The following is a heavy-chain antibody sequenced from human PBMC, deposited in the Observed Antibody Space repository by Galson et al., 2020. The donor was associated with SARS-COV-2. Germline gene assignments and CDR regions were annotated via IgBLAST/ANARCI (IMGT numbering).Heavy chain of an antibody. D-gene: IGHD3-22*01. V-gene: IGHV4-39*01. CDR1: GGSISSSSYY. Sequence: SETLSLTCTVSGGSISSSSYYWGWIRQPPGKGLEWNGSIYYSGSTYYNPSLKSRVTISVDTSKNQFSLKLSSVTAADTAVYYCARRVLGITFYDSSAQGPFDYWGQGTLVTVSS. CDR3: ARRVLGITFYDSSAQGPFDY. CDR2: IYYSGST. J-gene: IGHJ4*02.